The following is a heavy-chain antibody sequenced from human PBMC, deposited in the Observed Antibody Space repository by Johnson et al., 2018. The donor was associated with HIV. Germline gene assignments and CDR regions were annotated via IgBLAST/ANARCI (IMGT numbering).Heavy chain of an antibody. D-gene: IGHD6-13*01. V-gene: IGHV3-23*04. J-gene: IGHJ3*02. Sequence: MLLVESGGGLVQPGGSLRLSCAASGFTFSSYAMSWVRQAPGKGLEWVSAISGSGGSTYYADSVKGRFTISRDNSKNTLYLQMNSLRAEDTAVYYCAKVAVATAAGGVALDIWGPGTMVTVSS. CDR2: ISGSGGST. CDR1: GFTFSSYA. CDR3: AKVAVATAAGGVALDI.